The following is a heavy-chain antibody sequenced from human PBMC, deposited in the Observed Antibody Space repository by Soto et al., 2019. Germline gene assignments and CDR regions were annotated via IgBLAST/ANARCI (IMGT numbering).Heavy chain of an antibody. V-gene: IGHV4-61*01. CDR2: IYYSGST. CDR3: ARKIGYSYGPYFDY. Sequence: SETLALTSTVSGGSVSSGSYYWSWIRQPPGKGLEWIGYIYYSGSTNYNPSLKSRVTISVDTSKNQFSLKLSSVTAADTAVYYCARKIGYSYGPYFDYWGQGTLVTVSS. CDR1: GGSVSSGSYY. D-gene: IGHD5-18*01. J-gene: IGHJ4*02.